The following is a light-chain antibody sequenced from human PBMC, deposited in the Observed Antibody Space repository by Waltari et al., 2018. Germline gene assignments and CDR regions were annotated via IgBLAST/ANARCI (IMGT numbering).Light chain of an antibody. V-gene: IGKV1-5*03. CDR2: RAS. CDR1: LSIGPW. CDR3: QQYNSYWT. J-gene: IGKJ1*01. Sequence: DTQMTQSPSTLSASVGDTVTITCRASLSIGPWLAWYQQKPGKAPKLLIYRASILQGVVPSRFSGSGSVTDFTLTISGLQPDDFATYYCQQYNSYWTFGQGTKVE.